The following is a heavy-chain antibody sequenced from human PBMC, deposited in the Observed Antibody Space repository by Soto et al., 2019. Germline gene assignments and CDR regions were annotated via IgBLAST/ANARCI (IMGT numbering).Heavy chain of an antibody. Sequence: QVQLVQSGAAVKKPGSSVKVSCKASGVTFSSYAISWVRQAPGQGLEWMGGIIPIFGTANYAQKFQGRVTITADESTSTAYMELSSLRSEDTAVYYCARGEASGSGWAIIDYWGQGTLVTVSS. D-gene: IGHD3-22*01. V-gene: IGHV1-69*12. CDR3: ARGEASGSGWAIIDY. CDR1: GVTFSSYA. CDR2: IIPIFGTA. J-gene: IGHJ4*02.